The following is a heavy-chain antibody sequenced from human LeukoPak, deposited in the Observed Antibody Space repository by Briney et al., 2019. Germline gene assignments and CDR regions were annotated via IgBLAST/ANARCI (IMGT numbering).Heavy chain of an antibody. Sequence: SETLSLTCAVHGGSLTGYSWAWARQSPGEGLEWIGEINQVERTIYSPSLESRVSISLEASRNQFFLQLTSVAAADTAMYYCARGRATPSRLFFDYYFMDVWGPGTPVTVSS. CDR3: ARGRATPSRLFFDYYFMDV. V-gene: IGHV4-34*01. CDR2: INQVERT. J-gene: IGHJ6*03. CDR1: GGSLTGYS. D-gene: IGHD2-15*01.